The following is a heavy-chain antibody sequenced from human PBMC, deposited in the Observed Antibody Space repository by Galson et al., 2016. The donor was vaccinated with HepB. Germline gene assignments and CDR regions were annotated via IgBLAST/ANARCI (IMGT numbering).Heavy chain of an antibody. D-gene: IGHD4-17*01. CDR2: ISSGSTYT. J-gene: IGHJ4*02. CDR1: GFTFSDYY. CDR3: ARQDYSDGSGY. Sequence: SLRLSCAASGFTFSDYYMSWIRQAPGKGLEWVSYISSGSTYTNYADSVKGRFTISRDNAKNSLYTEMNSLRAEDTAIYYCARQDYSDGSGYWGQGTLVTVSS. V-gene: IGHV3-11*06.